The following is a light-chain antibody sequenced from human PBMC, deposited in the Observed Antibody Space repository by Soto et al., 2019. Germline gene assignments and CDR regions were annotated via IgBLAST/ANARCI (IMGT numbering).Light chain of an antibody. CDR2: GAS. CDR1: QSVSSSY. Sequence: EIVLTQSPGTLSLSPGERATLSCRASQSVSSSYLAWYQQKPGQAPRLLIHGASTSATGIPDRFSGSGSGTDFTLTSSRLEPEDFAVYDCQQYGSSPMYTFGQGTKLEIK. J-gene: IGKJ2*01. V-gene: IGKV3-20*01. CDR3: QQYGSSPMYT.